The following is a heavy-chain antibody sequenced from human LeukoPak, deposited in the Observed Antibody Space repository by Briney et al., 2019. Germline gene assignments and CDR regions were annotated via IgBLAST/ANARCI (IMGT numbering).Heavy chain of an antibody. Sequence: PSETLFLTCTVSGGSISSYYWSWIRQPPGKGLEWIGYIYYSGSTDYNPSLKGRVTISEDTSKNQFSLKLNSVTAADTAVYYCARSLQYGNNNYYYYGMDVWGQGTTVTVSS. CDR3: ARSLQYGNNNYYYYGMDV. J-gene: IGHJ6*02. CDR1: GGSISSYY. D-gene: IGHD2/OR15-2a*01. CDR2: IYYSGST. V-gene: IGHV4-59*01.